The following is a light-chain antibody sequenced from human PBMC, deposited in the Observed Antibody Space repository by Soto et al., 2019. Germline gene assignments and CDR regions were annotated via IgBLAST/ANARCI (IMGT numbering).Light chain of an antibody. V-gene: IGLV2-14*01. CDR2: DVS. CDR3: SSYTSTNAWV. CDR1: SSDVGGYNY. Sequence: QSALTQSDSVSGSPGQSITISCTGTSSDVGGYNYVSWYQQHPGKAPKLIIYDVSNRPSGVSTRFSGSKSGNTASLTISGLQAEDEADYSCSSYTSTNAWVFGGVTKLTVL. J-gene: IGLJ3*02.